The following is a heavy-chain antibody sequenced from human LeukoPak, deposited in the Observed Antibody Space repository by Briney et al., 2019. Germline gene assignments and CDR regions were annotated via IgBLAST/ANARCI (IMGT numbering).Heavy chain of an antibody. CDR2: INPSGGST. V-gene: IGHV1-46*01. CDR3: AREYSSGCLDY. D-gene: IGHD6-19*01. CDR1: GYTGTSYY. J-gene: IGHJ4*02. Sequence: ASVKVSCKAAGYTGTSYYIHWVRQAPGQGLEWMGIINPSGGSTSYAQKFQGRVTMTRDTSTSPVFMELSSLRSEDTAVYYCAREYSSGCLDYWGQGTLVTVSS.